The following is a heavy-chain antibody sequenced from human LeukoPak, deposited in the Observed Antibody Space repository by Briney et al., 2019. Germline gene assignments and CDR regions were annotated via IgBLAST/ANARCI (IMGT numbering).Heavy chain of an antibody. V-gene: IGHV4-31*03. CDR1: GGSISSGGYY. Sequence: SETLSLTRTVSGGSISSGGYYWSWIRQHPGKGLEWIGYIYYSGSTYYNPSLKSRVTISVDTSKNQFSLKLSSVTAADTAVYYCARGPYYYDSSGPYFDYWGQGTLVTVSS. CDR2: IYYSGST. J-gene: IGHJ4*02. CDR3: ARGPYYYDSSGPYFDY. D-gene: IGHD3-22*01.